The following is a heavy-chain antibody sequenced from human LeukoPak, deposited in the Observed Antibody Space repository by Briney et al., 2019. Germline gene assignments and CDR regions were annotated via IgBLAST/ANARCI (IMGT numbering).Heavy chain of an antibody. J-gene: IGHJ4*02. CDR3: ARVGWEGSSWEGFDY. D-gene: IGHD6-13*01. Sequence: ASVKVSCKASGYTFTSYYIDWVRQAPGQGLEWMGVINPSGGSTRYAQKFQGRVTMTGDPSTRTVYMELSSLTSDDTAVYYCARVGWEGSSWEGFDYWGQGTLVTVSS. CDR1: GYTFTSYY. V-gene: IGHV1-46*01. CDR2: INPSGGST.